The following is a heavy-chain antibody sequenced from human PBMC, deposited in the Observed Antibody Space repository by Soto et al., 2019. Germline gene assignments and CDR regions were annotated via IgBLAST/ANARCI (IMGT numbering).Heavy chain of an antibody. D-gene: IGHD2-15*01. CDR3: AALSVSLSGPYGIHV. CDR2: MFYSGLT. V-gene: IGHV4-39*01. Sequence: SETLSLTCSVSGYSVTSSDYYWAWIRQPPGKGLEWIGSMFYSGLTYYNPSLKSRVTLSVDTSENQFSVRLNSVTAADTAVYYCAALSVSLSGPYGIHVWGQGTPVNV. J-gene: IGHJ6*01. CDR1: GYSVTSSDYY.